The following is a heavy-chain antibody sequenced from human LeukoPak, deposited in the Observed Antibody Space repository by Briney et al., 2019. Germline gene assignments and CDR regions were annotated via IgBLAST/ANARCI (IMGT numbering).Heavy chain of an antibody. CDR1: GFTFSSYG. J-gene: IGHJ4*02. V-gene: IGHV3-30*02. D-gene: IGHD3-16*02. CDR3: AKRREGYVWGSYRYGYYFDY. Sequence: GGSLRLSCAASGFTFSSYGMHWVRQAPGKGLEWVAFIRYDGSNKYYADSVKGRFTISRDNSKNTLYLQMNSLRAEDTAVYYCAKRREGYVWGSYRYGYYFDYWGQGTLVTVSS. CDR2: IRYDGSNK.